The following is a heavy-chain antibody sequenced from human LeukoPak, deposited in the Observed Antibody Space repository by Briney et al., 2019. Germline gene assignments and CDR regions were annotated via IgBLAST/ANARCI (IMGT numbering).Heavy chain of an antibody. V-gene: IGHV1-69*05. CDR3: ARDLGWGYGGNSGYFDY. D-gene: IGHD4-23*01. CDR1: GGTFSSYA. J-gene: IGHJ4*02. CDR2: IIPIFGTA. Sequence: ASVKVSCKASGGTFSSYAISWVRQAPGQGLEWMGGIIPIFGTANYAQKFQGRVTITTDESTSTAYMELSSLRSEDTAVYYCARDLGWGYGGNSGYFDYWGQGTLVTVSS.